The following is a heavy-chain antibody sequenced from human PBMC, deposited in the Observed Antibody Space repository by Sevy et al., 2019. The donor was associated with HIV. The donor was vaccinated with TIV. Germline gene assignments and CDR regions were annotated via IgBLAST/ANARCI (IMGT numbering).Heavy chain of an antibody. CDR1: GFTFSSYA. J-gene: IGHJ4*02. CDR3: AKDEVGYCSSTSCHTKDY. CDR2: ISGSGGST. Sequence: GGSLRLSCAASGFTFSSYAMSWVRQAPGKGLEWVSAISGSGGSTYYADSVKGRFTISRDNSKNTLYLQMNSLRAEDTAVYYCAKDEVGYCSSTSCHTKDYWGQGTLVTVSS. V-gene: IGHV3-23*01. D-gene: IGHD2-2*01.